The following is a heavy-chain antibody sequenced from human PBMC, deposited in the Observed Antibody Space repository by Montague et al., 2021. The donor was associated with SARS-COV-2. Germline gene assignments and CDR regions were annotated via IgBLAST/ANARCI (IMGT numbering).Heavy chain of an antibody. Sequence: SETLSLTCAVYGESLSDYFWTWIRQPPGKGLEWIGEINHRGTSNYNPSLKSRVSISVDTSKNQFSLYLGSVTAADTAVYYCARGRQHFNMIVVVMTGGEYYFDYWGQGTLVTVSS. CDR1: GESLSDYF. D-gene: IGHD3-22*01. J-gene: IGHJ4*02. CDR2: INHRGTS. CDR3: ARGRQHFNMIVVVMTGGEYYFDY. V-gene: IGHV4-34*01.